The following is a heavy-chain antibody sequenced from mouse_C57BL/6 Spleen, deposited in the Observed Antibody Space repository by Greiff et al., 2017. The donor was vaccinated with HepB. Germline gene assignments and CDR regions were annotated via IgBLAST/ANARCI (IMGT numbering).Heavy chain of an antibody. Sequence: QVQLQQPGAELVKPGASVKVSCKASGYTFTSYWMHWVKQRPGQGLEWIGRIHPSDSDTNYNQKFKGKATLTVDKSSSTAYMQLSGLTSEDSAVYYCAIDYYGSSYVAYWGQGTLVTVSA. CDR2: IHPSDSDT. CDR1: GYTFTSYW. J-gene: IGHJ3*01. CDR3: AIDYYGSSYVAY. V-gene: IGHV1-74*01. D-gene: IGHD1-1*01.